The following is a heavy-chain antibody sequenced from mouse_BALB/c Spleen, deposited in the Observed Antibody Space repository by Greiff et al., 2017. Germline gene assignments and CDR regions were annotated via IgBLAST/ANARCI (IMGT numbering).Heavy chain of an antibody. CDR2: IWGDGST. CDR1: GFSLTGYG. Sequence: VKLQESGPGLVAPSQSLSITCTVSGFSLTGYGVNWVRQPPGKGLEWLGMIWGDGSTDYNSALKSRLSISKDNSKSQVFLKMNSLQTDDTARYYCAREWYGNFYAMDYWGQGTSVTVSS. CDR3: AREWYGNFYAMDY. D-gene: IGHD2-10*02. J-gene: IGHJ4*01. V-gene: IGHV2-6-7*02.